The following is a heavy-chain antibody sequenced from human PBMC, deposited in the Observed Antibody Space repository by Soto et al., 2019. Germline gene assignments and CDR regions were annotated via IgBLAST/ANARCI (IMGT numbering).Heavy chain of an antibody. CDR2: IYTSGST. J-gene: IGHJ6*02. CDR3: AREEGHCTNGVCYYYYGMDV. D-gene: IGHD2-8*01. Sequence: QVQLQESGPGLVKPSETLSLTCTVSGGSISSYYWSWIRQPAGKGLEWIGRIYTSGSTNYNPSLKSRVTMSVDTSKNQFSLKLSSVTAADTAVYYCAREEGHCTNGVCYYYYGMDVWGQGTTVTVSS. CDR1: GGSISSYY. V-gene: IGHV4-4*07.